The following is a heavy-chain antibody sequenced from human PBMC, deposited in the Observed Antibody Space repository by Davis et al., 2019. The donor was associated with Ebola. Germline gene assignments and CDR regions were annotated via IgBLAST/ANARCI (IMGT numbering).Heavy chain of an antibody. CDR1: GYTFTRFY. Sequence: ASVKVSCKTSGYTFTRFYVHWVRQAPGQGPEWMGMINPSGGYATYAQKFQGRVTMTRDMSTTTVYMELSSPRSEDTAVYYCARDHSYTSGREFDYWGQGTLVTVSS. V-gene: IGHV1-46*03. D-gene: IGHD2-2*02. CDR2: INPSGGYA. J-gene: IGHJ4*02. CDR3: ARDHSYTSGREFDY.